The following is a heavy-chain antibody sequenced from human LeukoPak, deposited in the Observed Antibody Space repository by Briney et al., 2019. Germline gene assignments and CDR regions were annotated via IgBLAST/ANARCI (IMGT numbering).Heavy chain of an antibody. CDR1: VGTFSSYA. V-gene: IGHV1-69*13. Sequence: SVKVSCKASVGTFSSYAISWVRQAPGQGLEWMGGIIPIFGTANYAQKFQGGVTITADESTSTAYMELSSLRSEDTAVYYCARAQITMVRGVISNGYYFDYWGQGTLVTVSS. J-gene: IGHJ4*02. CDR2: IIPIFGTA. D-gene: IGHD3-10*01. CDR3: ARAQITMVRGVISNGYYFDY.